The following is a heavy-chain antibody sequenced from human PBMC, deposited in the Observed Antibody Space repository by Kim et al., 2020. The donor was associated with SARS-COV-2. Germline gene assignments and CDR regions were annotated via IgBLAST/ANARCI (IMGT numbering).Heavy chain of an antibody. CDR1: GFSLTTSAVG. CDR3: AHTDRWRTYYFFDY. J-gene: IGHJ4*02. CDR2: IYWDDDK. D-gene: IGHD1-26*01. Sequence: SGPTLVRPTQTLTLTCTFSGFSLTTSAVGVGWIRQPPGKALEWLALIYWDDDKHYSPSLKSRLTIIKDTSKNQVVLTLTNMDPVDTATYYCAHTDRWRTYYFFDYWGQGTLVTVSS. V-gene: IGHV2-5*02.